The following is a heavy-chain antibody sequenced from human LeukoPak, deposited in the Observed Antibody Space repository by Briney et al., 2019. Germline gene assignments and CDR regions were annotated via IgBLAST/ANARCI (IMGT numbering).Heavy chain of an antibody. V-gene: IGHV4-34*01. CDR2: INHSGST. D-gene: IGHD2-2*02. Sequence: SETLSLTCAVYGGSFSGYYLSWIRQPPGKGLEWIGEINHSGSTNYNPSLKSRVTISVDTSKNQFSLKLSSVTAADTAVYYCARGIVVVPAAILFYNWFDPWGQGTLVTVSS. CDR1: GGSFSGYY. J-gene: IGHJ5*02. CDR3: ARGIVVVPAAILFYNWFDP.